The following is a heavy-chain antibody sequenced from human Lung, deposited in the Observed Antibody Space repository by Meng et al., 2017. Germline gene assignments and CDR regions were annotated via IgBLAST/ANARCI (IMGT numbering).Heavy chain of an antibody. CDR3: ARGRVVVAATPSDY. J-gene: IGHJ4*02. D-gene: IGHD2-15*01. Sequence: EVQLVESGGGLVKPGGSLRPSCAASGFTFSSYSMTWVRQAPGKGLEWVSSISSSSAYADSVKGRFTISRDNAKNSLYLQMNSLRAEDTAVYYCARGRVVVAATPSDYWGQGTLVTVSS. CDR1: GFTFSSYS. CDR2: ISSSSA. V-gene: IGHV3-21*01.